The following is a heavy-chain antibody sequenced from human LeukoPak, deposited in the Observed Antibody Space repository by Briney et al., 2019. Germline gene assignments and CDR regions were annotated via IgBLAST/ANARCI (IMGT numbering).Heavy chain of an antibody. Sequence: PGGSLRLSCAASGFTFSSYWMSWVRQAPGKGLEWVANIKQDGSEKYYVDSVKGRFTISRDNAKNSLYLQVNSLRAEDTAVYYCARSDSSGYDNWYFDLWGRGTLVTVSS. D-gene: IGHD3-22*01. J-gene: IGHJ2*01. V-gene: IGHV3-7*03. CDR1: GFTFSSYW. CDR2: IKQDGSEK. CDR3: ARSDSSGYDNWYFDL.